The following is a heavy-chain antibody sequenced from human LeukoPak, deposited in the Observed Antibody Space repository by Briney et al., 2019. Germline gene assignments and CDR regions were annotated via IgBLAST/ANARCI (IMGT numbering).Heavy chain of an antibody. CDR1: GFTFSSYA. Sequence: PGGSLRLSCAASGFTFSSYAMSWVRQAPGKGLEWVANIKGSGSEQYYVASVKGRFTISRDNAQNSLFLQMNSLRAEDTAVYYCARVVRGGITGYSFDFWGQGTLVTVSS. D-gene: IGHD2-8*02. CDR2: IKGSGSEQ. CDR3: ARVVRGGITGYSFDF. V-gene: IGHV3-7*01. J-gene: IGHJ4*02.